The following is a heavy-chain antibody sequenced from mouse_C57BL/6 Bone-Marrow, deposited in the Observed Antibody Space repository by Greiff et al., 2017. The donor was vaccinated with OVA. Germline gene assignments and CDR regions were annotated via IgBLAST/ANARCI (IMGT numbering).Heavy chain of an antibody. CDR1: GYTFTDYY. D-gene: IGHD1-1*01. CDR3: ARWTTVYFDY. V-gene: IGHV1-26*01. Sequence: EMQLQQSGPELVKPGASVKISCKASGYTFTDYYMNWVKQSHGKSLEWIGDINPNNGGTSYNQKFKGKATLTVDKSSSTAYMELRSLTSEDSAVYYCARWTTVYFDYWGQGTTLTVSS. J-gene: IGHJ2*01. CDR2: INPNNGGT.